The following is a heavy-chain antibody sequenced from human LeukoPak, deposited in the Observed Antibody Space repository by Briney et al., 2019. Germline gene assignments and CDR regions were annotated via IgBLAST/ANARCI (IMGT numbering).Heavy chain of an antibody. CDR1: GGSISSSDYY. Sequence: SETLSLTCTVSGGSISSSDYYWGWIRQPPGKGLEWIGSVYYSGSTYYNPSLKSRVTIAAETSKNQISLKLTSVTPADTAVYYCARDWRAYHYHFMDVWGKGTTVTVSS. CDR2: VYYSGST. CDR3: ARDWRAYHYHFMDV. V-gene: IGHV4-39*07. J-gene: IGHJ6*03.